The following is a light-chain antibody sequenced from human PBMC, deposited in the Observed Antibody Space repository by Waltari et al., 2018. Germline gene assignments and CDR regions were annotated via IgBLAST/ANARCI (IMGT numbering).Light chain of an antibody. CDR1: QNILYSSNNKNY. CDR2: WAS. CDR3: QQYYSAWT. J-gene: IGKJ1*01. Sequence: DFVMTKSPDSLALSLGERATINCKSSQNILYSSNNKNYLAWYQQKPGQPPKLLIYWASTRESGVPDRFSGSGSGTDFTLTISSLQAEDVAVYYCQQYYSAWTFGQGTKVEIK. V-gene: IGKV4-1*01.